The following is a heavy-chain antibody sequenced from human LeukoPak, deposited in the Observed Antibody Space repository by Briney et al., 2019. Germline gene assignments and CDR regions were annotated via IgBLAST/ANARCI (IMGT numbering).Heavy chain of an antibody. CDR1: GYSISSGYY. V-gene: IGHV4-38-2*02. Sequence: SETLSLTCIVSGYSISSGYYWGWIRQPPGKGLEWIGSLSHTGSAFHNPSLKSRVTISIDTSKNQFSLRLTSLTAADTAMYYCARDPWGATHFDYWGQGTLVTVSS. CDR3: ARDPWGATHFDY. CDR2: LSHTGSA. J-gene: IGHJ4*02. D-gene: IGHD1-26*01.